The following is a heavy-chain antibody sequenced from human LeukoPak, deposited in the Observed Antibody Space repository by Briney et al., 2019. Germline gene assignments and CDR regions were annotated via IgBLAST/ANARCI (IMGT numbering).Heavy chain of an antibody. Sequence: PSETLSLTCTVSGGSISCLYWSWIRQPPGKGLEWIGFIYYSGTTPYNPSLKSRVTIAIDTSSNQFSLRVRSVTAADTAVYYCASDVMRNHPGGSVYTHAFDTWGHGTRVTVSS. CDR2: IYYSGTT. CDR3: ASDVMRNHPGGSVYTHAFDT. CDR1: GGSISCLY. J-gene: IGHJ3*02. D-gene: IGHD2-8*02. V-gene: IGHV4-59*08.